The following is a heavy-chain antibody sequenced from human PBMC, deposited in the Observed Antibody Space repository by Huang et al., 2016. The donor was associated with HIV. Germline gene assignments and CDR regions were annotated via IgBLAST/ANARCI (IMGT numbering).Heavy chain of an antibody. Sequence: QVQLVESGGGVVQPGRSLRLSCAASGFTFSSYGMHLVRQAPGKGLEWVAVIAYVGRNKYYADSVKGRFTIARDNSKNRLYLLMHSLRAEDTAVYYCAKDGGSYYYDSSGYYSSYFDYWGQGTLVTVSS. CDR3: AKDGGSYYYDSSGYYSSYFDY. J-gene: IGHJ4*02. V-gene: IGHV3-30*18. CDR2: IAYVGRNK. D-gene: IGHD3-22*01. CDR1: GFTFSSYG.